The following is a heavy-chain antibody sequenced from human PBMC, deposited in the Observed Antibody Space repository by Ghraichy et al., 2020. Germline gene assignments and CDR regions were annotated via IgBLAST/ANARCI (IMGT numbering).Heavy chain of an antibody. CDR2: INHSGST. CDR3: AREGGITIFGVVILYGMDV. CDR1: GGSFSGYY. Sequence: SETLSLTCAVYGGSFSGYYWSWIRQPPGKGLEWIGEINHSGSTNYNPSLKSRVTISVDTSKNQFSLKLSSVTAADTAVYYCAREGGITIFGVVILYGMDVWGQGTTVTVSS. D-gene: IGHD3-3*01. V-gene: IGHV4-34*01. J-gene: IGHJ6*02.